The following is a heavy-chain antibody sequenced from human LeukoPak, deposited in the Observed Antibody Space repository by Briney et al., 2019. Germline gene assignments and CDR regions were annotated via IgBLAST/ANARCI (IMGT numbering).Heavy chain of an antibody. CDR1: GLAFSSYE. CDR3: AELGITMIGGV. V-gene: IGHV3-48*03. CDR2: ISSSGSTI. D-gene: IGHD3-10*02. J-gene: IGHJ6*04. Sequence: GGSLRLSCAASGLAFSSYEMNWGGQAPGKGLDWVSYISSSGSTIYYADPVKGRFTISRDNAKNSLYLQMNSLRAEYTAVYYCAELGITMIGGVWGKGTTVTISS.